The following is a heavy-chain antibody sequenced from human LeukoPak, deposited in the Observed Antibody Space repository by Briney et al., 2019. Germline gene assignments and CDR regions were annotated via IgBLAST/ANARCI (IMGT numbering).Heavy chain of an antibody. J-gene: IGHJ4*02. CDR3: ARDGYSGNDGL. CDR2: INHSGST. Sequence: SETLSLTCAVYGGSFSRYYWSWIRQPPGKGLEWIGEINHSGSTNYNPSLKSRVTISVDTSKNQFSLKLSSVTAADTAVYYCARDGYSGNDGLWGQGTLVIVSS. V-gene: IGHV4-34*01. D-gene: IGHD5-12*01. CDR1: GGSFSRYY.